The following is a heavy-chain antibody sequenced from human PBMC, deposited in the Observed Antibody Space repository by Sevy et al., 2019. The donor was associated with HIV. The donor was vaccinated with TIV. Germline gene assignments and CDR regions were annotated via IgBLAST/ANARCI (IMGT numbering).Heavy chain of an antibody. Sequence: ASVKVSCKVSGYTLTELSMHWVRQAPGKGLEWMGGFDPEDGETIYAQKFQGRVTMTEDKSTDTAYMELSSLRSEDTAVYYCATDRVGMWGSKNLGSRGMDVWGQGTTVTVSS. D-gene: IGHD3-16*01. CDR3: ATDRVGMWGSKNLGSRGMDV. CDR1: GYTLTELS. V-gene: IGHV1-24*01. J-gene: IGHJ6*02. CDR2: FDPEDGET.